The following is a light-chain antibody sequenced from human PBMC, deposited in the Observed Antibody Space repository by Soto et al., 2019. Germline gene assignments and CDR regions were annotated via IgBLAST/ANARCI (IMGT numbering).Light chain of an antibody. Sequence: EIVLTQSPGTLSSSPGERATLSCRASQSVSSSHLAWYQQKPGQAPRLLIYGASSRATGIPDRFSGSGSGTDFTLTISRLEPEDFAVYYCQQFRNSSYTFGQGTKLEI. CDR1: QSVSSSH. CDR3: QQFRNSSYT. CDR2: GAS. J-gene: IGKJ2*01. V-gene: IGKV3-20*01.